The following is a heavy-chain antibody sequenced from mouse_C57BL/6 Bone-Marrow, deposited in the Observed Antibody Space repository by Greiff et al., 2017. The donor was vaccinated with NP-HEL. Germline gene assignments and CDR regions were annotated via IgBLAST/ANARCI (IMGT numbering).Heavy chain of an antibody. CDR2: INPGSGGT. CDR1: GYAFTNYL. V-gene: IGHV1-54*01. D-gene: IGHD1-1*01. CDR3: ARASITTVLDY. Sequence: VMLVESGAELVRPGTSVKVSCKASGYAFTNYLIEWVKQRPGQGLEWIGVINPGSGGTNYNEKFKGKATLTADKSSSTAYMQLSSLTSEDSAVYFCARASITTVLDYWGQGTTLTVSS. J-gene: IGHJ2*01.